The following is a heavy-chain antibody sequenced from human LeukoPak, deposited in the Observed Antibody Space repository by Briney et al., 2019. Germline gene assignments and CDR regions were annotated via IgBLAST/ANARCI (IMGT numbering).Heavy chain of an antibody. CDR2: IWYDGSKK. D-gene: IGHD1-14*01. CDR1: GFTFSNHG. CDR3: ARGTFGIEY. Sequence: PGRSLRLSCVASGFTFSNHGMHWVRQAPGKGLEWVAVIWYDGSKKYYADSVKGRFTSSRDSSKTTLSLQMNSLRADDTAVYYCARGTFGIEYWGQGTLVTVSS. V-gene: IGHV3-33*01. J-gene: IGHJ4*02.